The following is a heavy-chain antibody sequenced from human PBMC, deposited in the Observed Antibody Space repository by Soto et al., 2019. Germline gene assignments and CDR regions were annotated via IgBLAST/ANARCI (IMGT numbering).Heavy chain of an antibody. V-gene: IGHV1-69*06. CDR2: ITPFVDTS. CDR1: GGTFSKYS. J-gene: IGHJ6*02. D-gene: IGHD2-21*01. CDR3: AIPIYCNGSSCYSRHYYGMDV. Sequence: QVRLVQSGAEVKKPGSSVKVSCKVSGGTFSKYSLSWVRQTPGQGLEWMGGITPFVDTSNYAQRFLGRVTITADKSRNTALWEVRGLKSEDTALYFCAIPIYCNGSSCYSRHYYGMDVWGQGTTVTVSS.